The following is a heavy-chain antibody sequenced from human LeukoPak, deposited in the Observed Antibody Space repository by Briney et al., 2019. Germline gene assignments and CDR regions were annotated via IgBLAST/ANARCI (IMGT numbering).Heavy chain of an antibody. CDR2: ISSSSSYI. CDR1: GFTFSSYS. Sequence: GGSLRLSCAASGFTFSSYSMNWVRQAPGKGLEWVSSISSSSSYIYYADSVKGRFTISRDNAKNTLHLQMNSLRVEDTAVYYCAKDKEYFGSGTYHFFDTWGQGTRVTVSS. J-gene: IGHJ4*02. CDR3: AKDKEYFGSGTYHFFDT. D-gene: IGHD3-10*01. V-gene: IGHV3-21*04.